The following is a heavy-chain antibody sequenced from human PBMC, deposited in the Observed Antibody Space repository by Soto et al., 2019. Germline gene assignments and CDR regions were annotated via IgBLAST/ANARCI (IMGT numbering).Heavy chain of an antibody. J-gene: IGHJ4*02. CDR1: GFTVSSYW. Sequence: EVQLVESGGGLVQPGESLRLSCAASGFTVSSYWMHWIRQAPGKGLVWVSRVSSDGSSTVYANSVKGRLTISRDNAKNTLYLQMNSLSDEDTAVYYCTSGLPNYSSFDFWGQGTLVTVSS. CDR2: VSSDGSST. V-gene: IGHV3-74*01. CDR3: TSGLPNYSSFDF. D-gene: IGHD4-4*01.